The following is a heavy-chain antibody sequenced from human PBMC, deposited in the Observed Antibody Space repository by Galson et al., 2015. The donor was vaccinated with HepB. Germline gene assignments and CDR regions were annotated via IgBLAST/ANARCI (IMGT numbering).Heavy chain of an antibody. J-gene: IGHJ3*02. Sequence: SLRLSCAASGFTFDDYAMHWVRQAPGKGLEWVSDISWNSGTIAYADSVKGRFTISRDNAKKSLYLQMNSLRPEDTALYYCARGRYCSSANCYDDAFDIWGQGAKVTVSA. CDR1: GFTFDDYA. CDR3: ARGRYCSSANCYDDAFDI. CDR2: ISWNSGTI. D-gene: IGHD2-2*01. V-gene: IGHV3-9*01.